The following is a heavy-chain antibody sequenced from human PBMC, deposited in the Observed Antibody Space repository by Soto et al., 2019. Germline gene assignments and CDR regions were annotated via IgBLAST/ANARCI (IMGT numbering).Heavy chain of an antibody. V-gene: IGHV4-34*01. Sequence: SETLSLTCAVYGGSFSGYYWSWIRQPPGKGLEWIGEINHSGSTNYNPSLKSRVTISVDTSKNQFSLKLSSVTAADTAVYYCASLGYDFWSARDWFDPWGQGTLVTVSS. D-gene: IGHD3-3*01. CDR3: ASLGYDFWSARDWFDP. J-gene: IGHJ5*02. CDR1: GGSFSGYY. CDR2: INHSGST.